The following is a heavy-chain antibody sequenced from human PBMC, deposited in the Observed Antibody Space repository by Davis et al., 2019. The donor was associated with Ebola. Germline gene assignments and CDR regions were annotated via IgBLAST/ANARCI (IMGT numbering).Heavy chain of an antibody. Sequence: PSETLSLTCSVSGGSISDSISYWGWIRQPPGKGLEWIGSIYYSGSTHYNPSLKSRVTVSVDTSKNQFSLQLRSVTAADTAVYYCTRGWLRGWFDPWGQGTLVTVSS. J-gene: IGHJ5*02. CDR2: IYYSGST. D-gene: IGHD5-12*01. CDR3: TRGWLRGWFDP. CDR1: GGSISDSISY. V-gene: IGHV4-39*01.